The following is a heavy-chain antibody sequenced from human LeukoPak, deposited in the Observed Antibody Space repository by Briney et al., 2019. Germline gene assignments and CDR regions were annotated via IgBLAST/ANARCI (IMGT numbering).Heavy chain of an antibody. V-gene: IGHV3-33*01. CDR3: ARDLYSMDV. CDR2: IWYDGSNK. J-gene: IGHJ6*02. CDR1: GFTFSSYG. Sequence: PGGSLRLSCAASGFTFSSYGMHWVRQAPGKGLEWVAVIWYDGSNKYYADSVKGRFTISRDNSKNALYLQMNSLSAEDTAVYYCARDLYSMDVWGQGTTVTVSS.